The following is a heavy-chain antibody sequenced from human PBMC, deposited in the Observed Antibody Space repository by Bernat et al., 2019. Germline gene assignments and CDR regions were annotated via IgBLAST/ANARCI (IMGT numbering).Heavy chain of an antibody. CDR1: GGSFSGYY. D-gene: IGHD2-15*01. CDR3: ARGRGGYCSGGSCYNPQNLGYYFDY. J-gene: IGHJ4*02. CDR2: INHSGST. V-gene: IGHV4-34*01. Sequence: QVQLQQWGAGLLKPSETLSLTCAVYGGSFSGYYWSWIRQPPGKGLEWIGEINHSGSTNYNPSLKSRVTISVDTSKNQFSLKLRYVTAADTAVYYCARGRGGYCSGGSCYNPQNLGYYFDYWGQGPLVTVSS.